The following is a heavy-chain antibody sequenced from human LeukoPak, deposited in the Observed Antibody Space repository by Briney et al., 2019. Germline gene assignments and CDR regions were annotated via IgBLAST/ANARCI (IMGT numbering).Heavy chain of an antibody. J-gene: IGHJ4*02. V-gene: IGHV4-31*03. CDR2: IYYSGST. CDR1: GGSISSGDYY. D-gene: IGHD3-10*01. Sequence: SETLSLTCTVSGGSISSGDYYWSWIRQHPGKGLEWIGYIYYSGSTYYNPSLKSRVTISLDTSKNQFSLKLSSVTAADTAVYYCARGQEGSGTDYWGQGTLVTVSS. CDR3: ARGQEGSGTDY.